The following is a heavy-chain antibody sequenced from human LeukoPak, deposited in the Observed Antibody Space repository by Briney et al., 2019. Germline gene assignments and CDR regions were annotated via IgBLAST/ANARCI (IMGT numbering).Heavy chain of an antibody. Sequence: SVKVSCKASGGTFSNYTISWVRQAPGQGLEWMGGIIPVFGTANCAQKFQGRVTITADESTSTAYMELSSLRSEDTAVYYCAVMPHAARLDFDCWGQGTLVTVSS. CDR3: AVMPHAARLDFDC. J-gene: IGHJ4*02. D-gene: IGHD6-6*01. CDR2: IIPVFGTA. CDR1: GGTFSNYT. V-gene: IGHV1-69*13.